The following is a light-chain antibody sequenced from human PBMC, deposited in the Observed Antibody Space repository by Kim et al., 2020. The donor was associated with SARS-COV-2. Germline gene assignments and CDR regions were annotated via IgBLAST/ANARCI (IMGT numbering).Light chain of an antibody. V-gene: IGKV1-39*01. CDR2: AAS. CDR3: QQSYTTPRT. CDR1: QSITNY. Sequence: AAVGDRVTITCRASQSITNYLSWYQQKPGKAPNLLIYAASSLQSGVPSRFSGSGYGADFTLTISSLQPEDFATYYCQQSYTTPRTFGQGTRLEIK. J-gene: IGKJ5*01.